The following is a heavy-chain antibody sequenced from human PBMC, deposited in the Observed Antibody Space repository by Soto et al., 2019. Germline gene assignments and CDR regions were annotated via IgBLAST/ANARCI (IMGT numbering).Heavy chain of an antibody. D-gene: IGHD2-2*03. Sequence: PSQTLSLTCAISGDSVSSNSAAWNWIRQSPSRGLEWLGRTYYRSKWYNDYAVSVKSRITINPDTSKNQFSLQLNSVTPEDTAVDYCARDLGYCSSTSCYPDAFDIWGQGTMVTVSS. CDR1: GDSVSSNSAA. CDR2: TYYRSKWYN. CDR3: ARDLGYCSSTSCYPDAFDI. V-gene: IGHV6-1*01. J-gene: IGHJ3*02.